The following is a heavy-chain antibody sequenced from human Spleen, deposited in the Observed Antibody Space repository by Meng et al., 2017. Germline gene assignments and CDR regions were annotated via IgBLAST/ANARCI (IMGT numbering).Heavy chain of an antibody. V-gene: IGHV3-53*01. CDR3: AKLPYAVVTPKSYFEC. D-gene: IGHD4-23*01. CDR1: GFTVSSNY. J-gene: IGHJ4*02. Sequence: GESLKISCAASGFTVSSNYMSWVRQAPGKGLEWVSVIYSGGSTYYADSVKGRFTISRDNSKNTLYLQMNSLRADDRAVYYCAKLPYAVVTPKSYFECWGQGSMVTVSS. CDR2: IYSGGST.